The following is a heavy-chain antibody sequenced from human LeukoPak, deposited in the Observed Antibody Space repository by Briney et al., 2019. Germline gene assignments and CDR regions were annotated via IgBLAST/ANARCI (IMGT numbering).Heavy chain of an antibody. J-gene: IGHJ3*02. V-gene: IGHV6-1*01. CDR2: TYYRSKWYN. CDR1: GDSVSSNSAA. CDR3: ARVPGRGVAFDI. D-gene: IGHD1-14*01. Sequence: SETLSLTCAISGDSVSSNSAAWNWIRQSPSRGLEWLGRTYYRSKWYNDYAVSVKSRITIIPDTSKDQFSLQLNSVTPEDTAVYYCARVPGRGVAFDIWGQGTMVTVSS.